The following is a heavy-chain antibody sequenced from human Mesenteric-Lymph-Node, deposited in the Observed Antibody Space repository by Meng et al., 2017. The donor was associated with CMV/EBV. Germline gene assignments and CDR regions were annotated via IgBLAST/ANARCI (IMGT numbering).Heavy chain of an antibody. J-gene: IGHJ4*02. Sequence: GESLKISCAASGFTFSSYAMHWVRQAPGKGLEYVSAISSDGGGTYYADSAKDRFTISRDNSKNTLYFQMGSLRVEDMAMYYCARRSCSDTSCYSGFDYWGQGTLVTVSS. CDR3: ARRSCSDTSCYSGFDY. CDR1: GFTFSSYA. CDR2: ISSDGGGT. V-gene: IGHV3-64*02. D-gene: IGHD2-2*01.